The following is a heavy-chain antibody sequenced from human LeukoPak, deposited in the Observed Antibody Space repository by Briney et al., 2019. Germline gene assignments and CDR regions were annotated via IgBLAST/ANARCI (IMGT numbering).Heavy chain of an antibody. J-gene: IGHJ4*02. D-gene: IGHD6-13*01. CDR1: GFTVSSNY. CDR3: ASVAAAGNFDY. CDR2: ICSGGST. Sequence: GGSLRLSCAASGFTVSSNYMSWVRQAPGKGLEWVPVICSGGSTYYADSVKGRFTISRDNPKNTLYLQMNSLRAEDTAVYYCASVAAAGNFDYWGQGTLVTVSS. V-gene: IGHV3-53*01.